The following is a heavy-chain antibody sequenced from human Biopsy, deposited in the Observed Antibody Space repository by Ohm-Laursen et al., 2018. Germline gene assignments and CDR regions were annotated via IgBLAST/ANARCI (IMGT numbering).Heavy chain of an antibody. Sequence: GTLSLTCAVSGYSISAGYYWGWIRQPPGKGLEWIGFISNSGNTNYNPSLKSRVTISADTSKNQFSLKLGSVTVADTAVFYCARRGSGGRSFDYWGQGSLVTVSS. D-gene: IGHD2-15*01. CDR1: GYSISAGYY. J-gene: IGHJ4*02. CDR2: ISNSGNT. V-gene: IGHV4-38-2*01. CDR3: ARRGSGGRSFDY.